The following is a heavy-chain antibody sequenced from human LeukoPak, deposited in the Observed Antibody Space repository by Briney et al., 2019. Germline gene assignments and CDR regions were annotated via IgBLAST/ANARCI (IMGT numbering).Heavy chain of an antibody. J-gene: IGHJ4*02. Sequence: GGSLRLSCAASGFTVSSNYMGWVRQAPGKGLEWVSVIYSGGSTYYADSVKGRFTISRDNSKNTLYLQMNSLRAEDTAVYYCARDGVVGYYDSSGYPPGAFGYWGQGTLVTVSS. CDR3: ARDGVVGYYDSSGYPPGAFGY. V-gene: IGHV3-66*02. CDR2: IYSGGST. CDR1: GFTVSSNY. D-gene: IGHD3-22*01.